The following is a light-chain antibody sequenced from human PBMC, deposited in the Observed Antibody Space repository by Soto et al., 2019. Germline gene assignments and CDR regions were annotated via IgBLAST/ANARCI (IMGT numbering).Light chain of an antibody. Sequence: DLHMTPAPSPLSASVGDSFTITFRASQSINAWLALYQQKPGKAPKLLIYDVSTLASGVPSRFSGSASGTEFTLTISNLASDDFASYYCQLYHRYSTFGQGTKVDIK. CDR1: QSINAW. CDR3: QLYHRYST. CDR2: DVS. J-gene: IGKJ1*01. V-gene: IGKV1-5*01.